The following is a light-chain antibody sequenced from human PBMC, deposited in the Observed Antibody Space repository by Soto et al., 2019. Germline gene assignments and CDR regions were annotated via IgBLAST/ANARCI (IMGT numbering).Light chain of an antibody. CDR2: GAS. J-gene: IGKJ1*01. CDR3: QQYGSSPPT. Sequence: EIVLTQSPGTLSLSPGERATLSCRASQSVSSSYLAWYQQKPGQAPRLRIYGASSRATGIPDRFSGSGYGTDFTLTISRLEPEDFAVYYCQQYGSSPPTFGQGTKVEI. CDR1: QSVSSSY. V-gene: IGKV3-20*01.